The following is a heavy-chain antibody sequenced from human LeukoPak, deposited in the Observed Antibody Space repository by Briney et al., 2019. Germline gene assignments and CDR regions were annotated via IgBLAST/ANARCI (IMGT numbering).Heavy chain of an antibody. V-gene: IGHV1-2*02. CDR2: INPSSGGT. J-gene: IGHJ4*02. CDR1: GYTFTGYY. D-gene: IGHD3-10*01. CDR3: ARAAVPIQSVVRGVIRNFDY. Sequence: ASVKVSCKASGYTFTGYYMHWVRQAPGQGLEWMGWINPSSGGTNYAQKFQGRVTMTRDTSISTAYMELSRLRSDDTAVYYCARAAVPIQSVVRGVIRNFDYWGQGTLVTVSS.